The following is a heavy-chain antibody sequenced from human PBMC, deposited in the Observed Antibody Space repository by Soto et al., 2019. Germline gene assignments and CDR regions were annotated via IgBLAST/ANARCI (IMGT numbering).Heavy chain of an antibody. CDR3: ARGARDSGYDSHLDY. Sequence: SETLSLTCTVSGGSISSGGYYWSWIRQHPGKGLEWIGYIYYSGSTYYNPSLKSRVTISVDTSKNQFSLKLSSVTAADTAVYYCARGARDSGYDSHLDYWGQGTLVTVSS. V-gene: IGHV4-31*03. CDR1: GGSISSGGYY. J-gene: IGHJ4*02. CDR2: IYYSGST. D-gene: IGHD5-12*01.